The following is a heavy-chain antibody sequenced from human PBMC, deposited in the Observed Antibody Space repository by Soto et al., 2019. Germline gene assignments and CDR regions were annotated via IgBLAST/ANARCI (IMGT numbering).Heavy chain of an antibody. J-gene: IGHJ6*02. D-gene: IGHD3-3*01. CDR2: IYASGST. CDR1: GFTFSDHY. Sequence: GGSLRLSSAASGFTFSDHYMSWVRQAPGRGLEWVSVIYASGSTYYADSVMGRFTISRDNSKNMLYLQLNNLRAEDTAVYYCARGPSVPSPFGMIIMSLFGMDVWGQGTTVTVSS. V-gene: IGHV3-53*01. CDR3: ARGPSVPSPFGMIIMSLFGMDV.